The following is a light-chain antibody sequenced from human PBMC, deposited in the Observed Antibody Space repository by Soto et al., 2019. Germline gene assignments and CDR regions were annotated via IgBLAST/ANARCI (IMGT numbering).Light chain of an antibody. CDR3: QQSYTTPRT. Sequence: DIQMTQSPSSLSASVGDRVAITCRASQNINRYLNWYQFKPEKAPKLLIYSTSNLRSGVPPRFSGNGSATEFTLTISTLQPEDSATYYCQQSYTTPRTFGQGSKLEIK. V-gene: IGKV1-39*01. J-gene: IGKJ2*01. CDR1: QNINRY. CDR2: STS.